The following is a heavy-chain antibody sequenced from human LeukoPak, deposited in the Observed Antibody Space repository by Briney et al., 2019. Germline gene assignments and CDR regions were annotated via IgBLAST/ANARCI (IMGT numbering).Heavy chain of an antibody. CDR1: GYTFTSYG. J-gene: IGHJ4*02. Sequence: SVKVSCKASGYTFTSYGISWVRQAPGQGLEWMGRIIPILGIANYAQKFQGRVTITADKSTSTAYMELSSLRSEDTAVYYCARAVGGDYVWGDYWGQGTLVTVSS. V-gene: IGHV1-69*04. D-gene: IGHD3-16*01. CDR2: IIPILGIA. CDR3: ARAVGGDYVWGDY.